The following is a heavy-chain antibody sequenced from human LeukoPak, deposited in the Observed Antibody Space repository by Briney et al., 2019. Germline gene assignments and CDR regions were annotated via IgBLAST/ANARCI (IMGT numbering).Heavy chain of an antibody. CDR2: TYYRSRWYN. V-gene: IGHV6-1*01. CDR1: GDSVSSNSAA. CDR3: AKDLSRGDLAE. Sequence: KSSQTLSLTCAISGDSVSSNSAAWNWIRRSPSRGLEWLGRTYYRSRWYNDYAVFVKSRITINPDTSKNQFSLRLNSVTPEDTAVYYCAKDLSRGDLAEWGQGTLVTVSS. J-gene: IGHJ4*02. D-gene: IGHD2-21*02.